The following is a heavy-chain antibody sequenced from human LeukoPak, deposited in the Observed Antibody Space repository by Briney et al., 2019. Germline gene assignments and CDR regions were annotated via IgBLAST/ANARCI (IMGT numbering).Heavy chain of an antibody. CDR2: ISYDGSNK. J-gene: IGHJ4*02. CDR1: GFTFSSYA. CDR3: ARALRGYSYGQIDY. V-gene: IGHV3-30-3*01. Sequence: GGSLRLSCAASGFTFSSYAMHWVRQAPGKGLEWVAVISYDGSNKYYADSVKGRFTISRDNSKNTLYLHMNSLRAEDTAVYYCARALRGYSYGQIDYWGQGTLVTVSS. D-gene: IGHD5-18*01.